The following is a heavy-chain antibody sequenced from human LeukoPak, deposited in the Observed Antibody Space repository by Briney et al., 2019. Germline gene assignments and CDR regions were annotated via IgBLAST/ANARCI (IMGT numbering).Heavy chain of an antibody. D-gene: IGHD1-26*01. CDR1: GGTFSSYA. Sequence: GASVKVSCKASGGTFSSYAISWVRQAPGQGLEWMGGIIPIFGTANYAQKFQGRVTMTEDTSTDTAYMELSSLRSEDTAVYYCATDRALSGSYYFDYWGQGTLVTVSS. CDR3: ATDRALSGSYYFDY. CDR2: IIPIFGTA. J-gene: IGHJ4*02. V-gene: IGHV1-69*06.